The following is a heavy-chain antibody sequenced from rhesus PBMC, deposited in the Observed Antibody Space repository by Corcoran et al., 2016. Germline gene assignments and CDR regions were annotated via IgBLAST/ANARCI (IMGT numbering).Heavy chain of an antibody. CDR2: SYGSSGST. CDR3: ARVQQRVQLFDY. Sequence: QVQLQESGPGLVKPSETLSLTGAVSGSSISSNYWSWTRQPPGKGLEWIGYSYGSSGSTYYNPSLKSQVTISTDASKNQFSLKLSSVTAADTAVYYCARVQQRVQLFDYWGQGVLVTVSS. J-gene: IGHJ4*01. D-gene: IGHD5-24*01. CDR1: GSSISSNY. V-gene: IGHV4-160*01.